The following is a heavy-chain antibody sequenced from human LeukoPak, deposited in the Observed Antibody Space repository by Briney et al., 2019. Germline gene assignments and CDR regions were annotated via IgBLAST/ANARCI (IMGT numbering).Heavy chain of an antibody. CDR1: TSTSSGLW. Sequence: PGGSLRLSCPASTSTSSGLWMSWARRAPGKGREWVANIKEDGSEKYYLDSVKGRFTISRDNAKNSLHLQINSLRVEDTAVYYCARNSFAELMLLGSAYGMDVWGQGTTVIVSS. D-gene: IGHD2-8*01. CDR2: IKEDGSEK. V-gene: IGHV3-7*01. CDR3: ARNSFAELMLLGSAYGMDV. J-gene: IGHJ6*02.